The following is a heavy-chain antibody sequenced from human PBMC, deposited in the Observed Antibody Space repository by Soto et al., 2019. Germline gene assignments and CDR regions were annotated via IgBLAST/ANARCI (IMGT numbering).Heavy chain of an antibody. CDR3: ASSPAFSSSWYGIPPDPSHGMDV. J-gene: IGHJ6*02. CDR1: GYTFTSFY. CDR2: INPSGGIT. D-gene: IGHD6-13*01. V-gene: IGHV1-46*01. Sequence: QMQLVQSGAEVKRPGASVRVSCKSSGYTFTSFYIHWVRQAPGQGLEWMGIINPSGGITNFAQRFQGRVTMTRDIATNTHYMELSSLKSDDTAVYYCASSPAFSSSWYGIPPDPSHGMDVWGQGTTGTVS.